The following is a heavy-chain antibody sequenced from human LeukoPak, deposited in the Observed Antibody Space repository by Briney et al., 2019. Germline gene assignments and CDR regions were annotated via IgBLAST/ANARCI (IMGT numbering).Heavy chain of an antibody. V-gene: IGHV3-21*01. D-gene: IGHD1-26*01. Sequence: GGSLRLSCAASGFTFSNYNMNWVRHAPGKGLEWVSSITSSSSYIYYADSVKGRFTISRDNAKNSLYLQMNSLRAEDTAVYYCARDPYSGSYSAYYYYYMDGWGKGTTVTVSS. CDR1: GFTFSNYN. CDR3: ARDPYSGSYSAYYYYYMDG. CDR2: ITSSSSYI. J-gene: IGHJ6*03.